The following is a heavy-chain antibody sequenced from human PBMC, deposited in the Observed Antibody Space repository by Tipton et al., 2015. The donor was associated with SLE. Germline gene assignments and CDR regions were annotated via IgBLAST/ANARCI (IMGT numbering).Heavy chain of an antibody. CDR2: VYYSGNI. D-gene: IGHD5-12*01. V-gene: IGHV4-59*08. Sequence: TLSLTCTVSGGSISSYDWSWIRQPPGKQLEWIGYVYYSGNINYNPSLKSRVTISVDTSKNQFSLKLSSVTAADTAVYYCASPYQPRVWLRLGDAFDIWGQGTMVTVSS. CDR3: ASPYQPRVWLRLGDAFDI. CDR1: GGSISSYD. J-gene: IGHJ3*02.